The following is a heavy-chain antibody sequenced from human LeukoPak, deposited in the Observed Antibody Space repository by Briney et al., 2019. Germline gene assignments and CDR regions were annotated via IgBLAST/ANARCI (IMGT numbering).Heavy chain of an antibody. CDR2: IRYDGSNK. CDR3: AKEVGVVADLDGMDV. J-gene: IGHJ6*02. D-gene: IGHD2-15*01. CDR1: GFTFSSYG. Sequence: GGSLRLSCAASGFTFSSYGMHWVRQAPGKGLEWVAFIRYDGSNKYYADSVKGRFTISRDNSKNTLYLQMNSLRAEDTAVYYCAKEVGVVADLDGMDVGGQGPPVTVSS. V-gene: IGHV3-30*02.